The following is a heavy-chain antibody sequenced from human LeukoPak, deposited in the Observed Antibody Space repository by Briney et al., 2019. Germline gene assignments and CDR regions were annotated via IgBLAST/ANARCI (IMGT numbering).Heavy chain of an antibody. D-gene: IGHD6-6*01. CDR1: GYTFTSYY. CDR3: ARDRSIAARLGNWFDP. V-gene: IGHV1-46*01. J-gene: IGHJ5*02. Sequence: ASVKVSCKASGYTFTSYYMHWVRQAPGQGLEWMGIINPSGGSTSYAQKFQGRVTMTRDTSISTAYMELSRLRSDDTAVYYCARDRSIAARLGNWFDPWGQGTLVTVSS. CDR2: INPSGGST.